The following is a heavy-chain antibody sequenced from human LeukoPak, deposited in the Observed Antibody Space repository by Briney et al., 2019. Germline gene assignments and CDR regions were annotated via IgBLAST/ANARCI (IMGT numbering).Heavy chain of an antibody. CDR2: ISAYNGNT. D-gene: IGHD4-17*01. CDR3: AISFDYGDLLSFDY. V-gene: IGHV1-18*01. Sequence: ASVKVSCKASGYTFTSHGISWVRQAPGQGLEWMGWISAYNGNTNYAQKLQGRVTMTTDTSTSTAYMELRSLRSDDTAVYYCAISFDYGDLLSFDYWGQGTLVTVSS. CDR1: GYTFTSHG. J-gene: IGHJ4*02.